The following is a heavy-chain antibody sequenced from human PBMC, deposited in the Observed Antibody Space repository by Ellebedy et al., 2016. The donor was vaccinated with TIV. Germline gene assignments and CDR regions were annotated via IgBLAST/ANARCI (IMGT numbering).Heavy chain of an antibody. D-gene: IGHD3-22*01. Sequence: SETLSLTCTVSGGSISSGEHYWSWTRQPPGKGLEWIGYISYSGSTYYNPSLKSRVTISIDTSKNQFSLKLSSVTAADTAVYYCAFDSSGYYPDAFDIWGQGTMVTVSS. V-gene: IGHV4-30-4*01. CDR2: ISYSGST. J-gene: IGHJ3*02. CDR3: AFDSSGYYPDAFDI. CDR1: GGSISSGEHY.